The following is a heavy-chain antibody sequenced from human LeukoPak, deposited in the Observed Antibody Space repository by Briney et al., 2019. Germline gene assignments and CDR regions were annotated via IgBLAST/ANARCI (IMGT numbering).Heavy chain of an antibody. CDR2: ISDSGHTK. V-gene: IGHV3-48*02. CDR3: ARKEVEGSWFDP. D-gene: IGHD1-26*01. CDR1: GFTLSPYA. J-gene: IGHJ5*02. Sequence: TGGSLRLSCAASGFTLSPYAMNWVRQAPGKGLEWIAFISDSGHTKYNADSVKGRFTISRDNAKHSVFLQMNSLRDEDTAVYYCARKEVEGSWFDPWGQETLVTVTS.